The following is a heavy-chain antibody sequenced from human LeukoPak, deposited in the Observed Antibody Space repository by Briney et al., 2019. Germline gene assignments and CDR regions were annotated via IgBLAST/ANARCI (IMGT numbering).Heavy chain of an antibody. CDR1: GFTFSNAW. J-gene: IGHJ6*02. CDR2: IKSKTDGGTT. V-gene: IGHV3-15*07. CDR3: TTSPSALRYCSSTSCSDYYYGMDV. Sequence: GGSLRLSCAASGFTFSNAWMNWVRQAPGKGPEWVGRIKSKTDGGTTDYAAPVKGRFTISRDDSKNTLYLQMNSLKTEDTAVYYCTTSPSALRYCSSTSCSDYYYGMDVWGQGTTVTVSS. D-gene: IGHD2-2*01.